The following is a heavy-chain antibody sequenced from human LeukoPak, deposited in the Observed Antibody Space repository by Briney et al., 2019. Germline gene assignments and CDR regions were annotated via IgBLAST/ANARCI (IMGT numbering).Heavy chain of an antibody. D-gene: IGHD6-19*01. CDR1: KFTVSNNY. V-gene: IGHV3-53*01. Sequence: GGSLRLSCAASKFTVSNNYMSWVRQAPGKGLEWVSLIYSGGSTYYADSVKGRFTISRDNSKNTLYLQMNSLRAEDTAVYYCARDLISSGWYRRHDAFDIWGQGTMVTVSS. J-gene: IGHJ3*02. CDR3: ARDLISSGWYRRHDAFDI. CDR2: IYSGGST.